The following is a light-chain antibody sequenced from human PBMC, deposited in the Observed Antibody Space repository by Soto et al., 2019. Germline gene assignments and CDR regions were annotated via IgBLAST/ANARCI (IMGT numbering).Light chain of an antibody. CDR2: GAS. Sequence: TVITHSPGTLSFSPCERATLSCMASQSVSSDLAWYQQKPGQAPRLLIYGASSRATGIPDRFSGSGSGTDFTLTISRLEPEDFAVYYCQQYGSSRTFGQGTKVDIK. V-gene: IGKV3-20*01. CDR3: QQYGSSRT. J-gene: IGKJ1*01. CDR1: QSVSSD.